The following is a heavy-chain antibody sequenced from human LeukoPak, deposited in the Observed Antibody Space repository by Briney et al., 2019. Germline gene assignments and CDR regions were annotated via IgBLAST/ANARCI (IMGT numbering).Heavy chain of an antibody. CDR2: IYPGDSDA. CDR3: ARYIAAAAKTVYFDY. CDR1: GYSFTSYW. Sequence: GESLKISCKGSGYSFTSYWIGWVRQMPGKGLEWMGIIYPGDSDARYSPSFQGQVTISADKSISTAYLQWSSLKASDTAMYYCARYIAAAAKTVYFDYWGQGTLVTVS. J-gene: IGHJ4*02. V-gene: IGHV5-51*01. D-gene: IGHD6-13*01.